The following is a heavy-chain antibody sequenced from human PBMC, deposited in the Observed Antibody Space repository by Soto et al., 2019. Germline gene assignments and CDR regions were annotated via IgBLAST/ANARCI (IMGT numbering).Heavy chain of an antibody. J-gene: IGHJ2*01. D-gene: IGHD3-22*01. V-gene: IGHV5-10-1*01. CDR1: GYTFTTRW. CDR2: VDPRDSYG. CDR3: ETFTMNPDWSIDI. Sequence: GESLKISCQASGYTFTTRWIMWVRQTPGKGLEWPGSVDPRDSYGDYSPSFQGHVTISSERSKNTAYLQWNNLKASDRGTYYCETFTMNPDWSIDIWGRGTVVTVSS.